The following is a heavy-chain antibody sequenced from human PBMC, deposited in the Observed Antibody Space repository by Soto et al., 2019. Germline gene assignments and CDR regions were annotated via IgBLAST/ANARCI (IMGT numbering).Heavy chain of an antibody. Sequence: ASETLSLTCTVSGCSISSGDYYWSWLRQPPGQGLEWIGYIYYSGSTYYNPSLKSRVTISVDTSKNQFSLKLSSVTAADTAVYYCAREGAAAGQFDYWGQGTLVTVSS. CDR2: IYYSGST. D-gene: IGHD6-13*01. CDR3: AREGAAAGQFDY. J-gene: IGHJ4*02. V-gene: IGHV4-30-4*01. CDR1: GCSISSGDYY.